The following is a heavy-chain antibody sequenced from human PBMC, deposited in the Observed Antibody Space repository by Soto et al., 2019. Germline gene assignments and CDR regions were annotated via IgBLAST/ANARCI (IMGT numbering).Heavy chain of an antibody. J-gene: IGHJ5*02. CDR2: INHSGST. V-gene: IGHV4-34*01. CDR3: ARAVVVVAATPGYNWFDP. D-gene: IGHD2-15*01. CDR1: GGSFSGYY. Sequence: SETLSLTCAVYGGSFSGYYWSWIRQPPGKGLEWIGEINHSGSTNYNPSLKSRVTISVDTSKNQFSLKLSSVTAADTAVYYCARAVVVVAATPGYNWFDPWGQGTLVTVSS.